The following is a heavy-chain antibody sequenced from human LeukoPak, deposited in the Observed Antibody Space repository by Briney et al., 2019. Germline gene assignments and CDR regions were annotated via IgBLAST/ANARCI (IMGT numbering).Heavy chain of an antibody. D-gene: IGHD3-10*01. CDR2: IYHSGTT. J-gene: IGHJ4*02. CDR3: ASCLFDYYYFDQ. CDR1: GGSITSHNW. V-gene: IGHV4-4*02. Sequence: SETLSLTCAVSGGSITSHNWWSWVRQSPGKGLEWIGEIYHSGTTNYSPSLKSRVTISVDKSKNQLSLRLTSVTAADTAVYFCASCLFDYYYFDQWGQGTLVTVSS.